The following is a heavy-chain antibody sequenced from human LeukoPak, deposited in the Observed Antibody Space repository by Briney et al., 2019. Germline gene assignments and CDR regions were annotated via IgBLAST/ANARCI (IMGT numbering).Heavy chain of an antibody. J-gene: IGHJ4*02. CDR2: VSWNGGSI. Sequence: GGSLRLSCAAPGFTSDEYAMQWVRQGPGRGLEWVSGVSWNGGSIDYVDSVKGRLTISRDNDKNSLYLQMNSLRPEDTALYYCAKGAGRYWTFFDSWGQGTHVVVSS. CDR1: GFTSDEYA. CDR3: AKGAGRYWTFFDS. D-gene: IGHD1-26*01. V-gene: IGHV3-9*02.